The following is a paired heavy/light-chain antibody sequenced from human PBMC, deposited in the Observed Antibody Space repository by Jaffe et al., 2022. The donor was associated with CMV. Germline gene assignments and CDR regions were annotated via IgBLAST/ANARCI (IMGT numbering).Heavy chain of an antibody. J-gene: IGHJ4*02. Sequence: EVQLLESGGGLVQPGGSLRLSCAASGFSFSSYTMGWVRQAPGKGLEWVSDISASGSSTYYVDSVRGRFTISRDNSQNTLLLQMNSLRAEDTAVYYCVRAGSISWYVDWGQGTLVTVSS. CDR2: ISASGSST. CDR1: GFSFSSYT. D-gene: IGHD6-13*01. V-gene: IGHV3-23*01. CDR3: VRAGSISWYVD.
Light chain of an antibody. V-gene: IGKV1-27*01. Sequence: DSQMTQSPSSLSASIGDRVTLTCRASQGISNYLAWYQQRPGKVPKLLIYDASTLQSGVPSRFSGSGSGTDFTLTISSLQPEDVATYYCQKYNGAPLTFGGGTKVEIK. J-gene: IGKJ4*01. CDR2: DAS. CDR1: QGISNY. CDR3: QKYNGAPLT.